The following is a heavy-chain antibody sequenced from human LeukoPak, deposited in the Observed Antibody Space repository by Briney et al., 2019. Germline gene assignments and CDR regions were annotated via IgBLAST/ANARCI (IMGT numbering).Heavy chain of an antibody. CDR2: ISYDGGNK. D-gene: IGHD3-22*01. CDR3: AKDPTMIVVVIPDY. V-gene: IGHV3-30*07. J-gene: IGHJ4*02. Sequence: GGSLRLSCAASGFTFSSYAMHWVRQAPGKGLEWVAVISYDGGNKYYADSVKGRLTISRDNSENTLYLQMNSLRAEDTAVYYCAKDPTMIVVVIPDYWGQGTLVTVSS. CDR1: GFTFSSYA.